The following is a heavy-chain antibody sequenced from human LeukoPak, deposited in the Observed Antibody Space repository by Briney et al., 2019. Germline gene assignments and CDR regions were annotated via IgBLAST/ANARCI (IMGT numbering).Heavy chain of an antibody. CDR1: GGSITSSSYY. D-gene: IGHD1-26*01. V-gene: IGHV4-39*07. J-gene: IGHJ4*02. Sequence: PSETLSLTCTVSGGSITSSSYYWGWIRQPPGDGLEWIGSIYYSGRTYYNPSLKSRVTISVATSKNQFSLKLSSVTAADTAVYYCARLLVGATCFDYWGQGTLVTVSS. CDR3: ARLLVGATCFDY. CDR2: IYYSGRT.